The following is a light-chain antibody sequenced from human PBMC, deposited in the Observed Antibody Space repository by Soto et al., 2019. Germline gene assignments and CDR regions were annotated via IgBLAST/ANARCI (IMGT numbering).Light chain of an antibody. Sequence: QSALTQPASVSGSPGQSVTISCTGTRSDVGGYNFVSWYQQHPGKVPKLMIFDVNRRPSGVSDRFSGSKSGNTASLTISGLQAEDEGDYYCCSYTSSSTNVFGSRTKLTVL. J-gene: IGLJ1*01. CDR1: RSDVGGYNF. CDR2: DVN. V-gene: IGLV2-14*03. CDR3: CSYTSSSTNV.